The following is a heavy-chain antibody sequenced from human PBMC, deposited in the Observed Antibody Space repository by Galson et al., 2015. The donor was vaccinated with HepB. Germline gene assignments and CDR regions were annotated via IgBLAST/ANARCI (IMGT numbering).Heavy chain of an antibody. J-gene: IGHJ3*01. CDR1: GYSFISYA. V-gene: IGHV1-3*01. D-gene: IGHD3-22*01. Sequence: SVKVSCKASGYSFISYAIHWVRQAPGQRLEWMGWINGGYGNTKFSQKFQGRVTFTRDTSASTAYMELSSLRSEDTAVYYCARAGDYYDSRGFISDAFEVWGQGTMVTVSS. CDR3: ARAGDYYDSRGFISDAFEV. CDR2: INGGYGNT.